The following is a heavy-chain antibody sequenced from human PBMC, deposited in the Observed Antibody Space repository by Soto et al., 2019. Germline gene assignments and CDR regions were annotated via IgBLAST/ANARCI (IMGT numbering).Heavy chain of an antibody. CDR1: GFSLSTSEVG. J-gene: IGHJ5*02. CDR3: AHAPGIAVTTNWFDP. D-gene: IGHD6-19*01. CDR2: IYWDDDK. Sequence: QITLKESGPTLVKPTQTLTLTCTFSGFSLSTSEVGVGWIRQPPGKALQWLALIYWDDDKRNSPSLKSRLTITKDTSKNQVVLTMTNMDPLDKATYYCAHAPGIAVTTNWFDPWGQGILVTVSS. V-gene: IGHV2-5*02.